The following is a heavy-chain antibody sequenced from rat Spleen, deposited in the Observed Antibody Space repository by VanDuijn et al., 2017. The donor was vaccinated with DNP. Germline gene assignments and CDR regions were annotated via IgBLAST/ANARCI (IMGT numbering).Heavy chain of an antibody. V-gene: IGHV5-31*01. CDR1: GFIFSNYW. CDR3: AKGGADY. Sequence: EVQLVESGGGPVQPGRSLKLSCVASGFIFSNYWMTWIRQAPGKGLEWVASISPSGGSTYYRDSVKGRFTISRDNAKSTLYLQMDSLRSEDTATYYCAKGGADYWGQGVMVTVSS. J-gene: IGHJ2*01. CDR2: ISPSGGST.